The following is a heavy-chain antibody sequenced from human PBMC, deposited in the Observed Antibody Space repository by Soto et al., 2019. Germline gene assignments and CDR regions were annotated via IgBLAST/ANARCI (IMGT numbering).Heavy chain of an antibody. CDR3: ARSYYYDSSGPIGTYYYYGMDV. CDR2: IIPIFGTA. Sequence: SVKVSCKASGGTFSSYAISWVRQAPGQGLEWMGGIIPIFGTANYAQKFQGRVTITADKSTSTAYMELSSLRSEDTAVYYCARSYYYDSSGPIGTYYYYGMDVWGQGTTVTVSS. V-gene: IGHV1-69*06. CDR1: GGTFSSYA. J-gene: IGHJ6*02. D-gene: IGHD3-22*01.